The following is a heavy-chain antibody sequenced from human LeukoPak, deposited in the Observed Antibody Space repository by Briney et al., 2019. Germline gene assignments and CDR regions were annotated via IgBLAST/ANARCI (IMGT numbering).Heavy chain of an antibody. CDR3: ARGLTGNGYYTGRVKNWFDP. V-gene: IGHV4-34*01. Sequence: PSETLSLTCAVYGGSFSGYYWSWIRQPPGKGLEWIGEINHSGSTNYNPSLKSRVTISVDTSKNQFSLKLSSVTAADTAVYYCARGLTGNGYYTGRVKNWFDPWGQGTLVTVSS. D-gene: IGHD3-3*01. J-gene: IGHJ5*02. CDR1: GGSFSGYY. CDR2: INHSGST.